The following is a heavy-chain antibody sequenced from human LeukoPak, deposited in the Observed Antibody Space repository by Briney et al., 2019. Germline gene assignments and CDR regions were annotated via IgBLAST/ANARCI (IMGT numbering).Heavy chain of an antibody. Sequence: SLRLSCTSSGVAFGDYAMTWFRQAPGKGLEWVAFIRSKEYGGTTEYAASVKDRFTISRDDSRAIAYLQMNSLKTEDTAVYYCSRDRGIGYPSKWGGRLYSFDSWGQGTRVTVSS. V-gene: IGHV3-49*03. CDR2: IRSKEYGGTT. D-gene: IGHD2-2*03. CDR3: SRDRGIGYPSKWGGRLYSFDS. J-gene: IGHJ4*02. CDR1: GVAFGDYA.